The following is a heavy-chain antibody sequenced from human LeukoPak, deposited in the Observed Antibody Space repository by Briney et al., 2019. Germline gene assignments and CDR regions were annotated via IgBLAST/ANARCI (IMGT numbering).Heavy chain of an antibody. D-gene: IGHD3-22*01. CDR3: ARHVDYYDSSPFDP. V-gene: IGHV4-61*02. CDR1: GDSISSGSYY. CDR2: IYTSGST. Sequence: ASETLSLTCTVSGDSISSGSYYWSWIRQPAGKGLEWIGRIYTSGSTNYNPSLKSRVTIPVDTSKNQFSLKLSSVTAADTAVYYCARHVDYYDSSPFDPWGQGTLVTVSS. J-gene: IGHJ5*02.